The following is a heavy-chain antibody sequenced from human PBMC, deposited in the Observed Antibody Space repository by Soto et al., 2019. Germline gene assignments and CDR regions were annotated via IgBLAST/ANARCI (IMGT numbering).Heavy chain of an antibody. Sequence: PSATLSLTCTVSGGSISSGGYYWSWIRQHPGKGLEWIGYIYYSGSTYYNPSLKSRVTISVDTSKNQFSLKLSSVTAADTAVYYCASGVVVAATNAFDIWGQGTMVTVSS. J-gene: IGHJ3*02. D-gene: IGHD2-15*01. CDR1: GGSISSGGYY. V-gene: IGHV4-31*03. CDR2: IYYSGST. CDR3: ASGVVVAATNAFDI.